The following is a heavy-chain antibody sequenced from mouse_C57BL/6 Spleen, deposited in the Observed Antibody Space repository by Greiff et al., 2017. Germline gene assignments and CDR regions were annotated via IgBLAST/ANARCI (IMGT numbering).Heavy chain of an antibody. CDR3: ASYSGSIYLFAY. CDR1: GYTFTSYW. J-gene: IGHJ3*01. CDR2: IHPSASDT. V-gene: IGHV1-74*01. Sequence: QVQLQQPGAELVKPGASVQVSCKASGYTFTSYWMHWVKQRPGQGLEWIGRIHPSASDTNYNQKFKGKAPFTVDTSSSTTYMQLSSLKSDDSAVYSCASYSGSIYLFAYWGQGTLVTVSA. D-gene: IGHD1-1*01.